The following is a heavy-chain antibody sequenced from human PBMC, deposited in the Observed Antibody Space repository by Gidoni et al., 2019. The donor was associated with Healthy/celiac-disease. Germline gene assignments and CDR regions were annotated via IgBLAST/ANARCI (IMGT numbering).Heavy chain of an antibody. V-gene: IGHV3-15*01. J-gene: IGHJ4*02. CDR3: TTDYKTVTYRPLPLPFDY. Sequence: EVQLVESGGGLVKPGGSLRLSCAASGFTFSNAWMRWVRQAPGKGLEWVGRIKSKTDGGTTDYAAPVKGRFTISRDDSKNTLYLQMNSLKTEDTAVYYCTTDYKTVTYRPLPLPFDYWGQGTLVTVSS. D-gene: IGHD4-17*01. CDR2: IKSKTDGGTT. CDR1: GFTFSNAW.